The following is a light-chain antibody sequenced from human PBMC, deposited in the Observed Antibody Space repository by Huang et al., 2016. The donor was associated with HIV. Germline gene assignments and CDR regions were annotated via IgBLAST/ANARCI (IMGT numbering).Light chain of an antibody. CDR2: WVS. J-gene: IGKJ1*01. CDR1: QSILYSPNNKNY. CDR3: QQYYTTPRT. Sequence: DIVMTQSPDSLAVSLGERATINCKSGQSILYSPNNKNYLAWYQQKPGQPPKLLIYWVSTRESGVPDRFSGSGSATDFTLTISSLQAEDVAVYYCQQYYTTPRTFGQGTKVEI. V-gene: IGKV4-1*01.